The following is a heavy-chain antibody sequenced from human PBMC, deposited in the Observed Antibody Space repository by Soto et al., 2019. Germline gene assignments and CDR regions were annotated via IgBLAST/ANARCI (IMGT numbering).Heavy chain of an antibody. CDR3: ALVTAYSSSWYVVDP. J-gene: IGHJ5*02. CDR1: GFTFSSYS. V-gene: IGHV3-48*02. CDR2: ISSSSSTI. D-gene: IGHD6-13*01. Sequence: LRLSCAASGFTFSSYSMNWVRQAPGKGLEWVSYISSSSSTIYYADSVKGRFTISRDNAKNSLYLQMSSLRDEDTAVYYCALVTAYSSSWYVVDPWGQGTLVTVSS.